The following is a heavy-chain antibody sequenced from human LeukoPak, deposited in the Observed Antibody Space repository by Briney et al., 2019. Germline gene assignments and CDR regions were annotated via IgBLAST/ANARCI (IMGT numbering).Heavy chain of an antibody. CDR3: AKDLDGSGMYGGLDY. CDR2: ISAYNGNT. CDR1: GYTFTSYG. V-gene: IGHV1-18*01. Sequence: ASVKVSCKASGYTFTSYGISWVRQAPGQGLEWVGWISAYNGNTNYAQKLQGRVTMTTDTSTSTAYMELRSLRSDDTAVYYCAKDLDGSGMYGGLDYWGQGILVTVSS. J-gene: IGHJ4*02. D-gene: IGHD6-19*01.